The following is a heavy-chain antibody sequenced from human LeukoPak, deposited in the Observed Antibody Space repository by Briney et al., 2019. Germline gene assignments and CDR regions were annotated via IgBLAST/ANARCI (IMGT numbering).Heavy chain of an antibody. J-gene: IGHJ3*02. CDR2: ISYDGSNK. CDR1: GFTFSSYA. CDR3: ARAVYGDYIDAFDI. Sequence: GGSLRLSCAASGFTFSSYAMHWVRQAPGKGLERVAVISYDGSNKYYADSVKGRFTISRDNSKNTLYLQMNSLRAEDTAVYYCARAVYGDYIDAFDIWGQGTMVTVSS. D-gene: IGHD4-17*01. V-gene: IGHV3-30*04.